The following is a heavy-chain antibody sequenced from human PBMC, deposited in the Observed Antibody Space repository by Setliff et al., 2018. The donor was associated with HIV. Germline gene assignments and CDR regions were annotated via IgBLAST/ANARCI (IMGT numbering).Heavy chain of an antibody. CDR1: GYTFINYG. CDR2: ISVYNGNT. J-gene: IGHJ3*02. V-gene: IGHV1-18*01. Sequence: ASVKVSCKTSGYTFINYGIHWVRQAPGQGLEWMGWISVYNGNTNYAEKFQGRVTMTTDTSTSTAYMEVNGLKSDDTAVYYCARDYIHVFDIWGQGTMVTVSS. CDR3: ARDYIHVFDI.